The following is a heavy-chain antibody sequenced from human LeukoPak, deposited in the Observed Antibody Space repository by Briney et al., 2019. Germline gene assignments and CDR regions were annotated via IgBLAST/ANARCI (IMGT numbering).Heavy chain of an antibody. J-gene: IGHJ6*03. V-gene: IGHV4-4*07. D-gene: IGHD3-22*01. CDR1: GGSISSYY. CDR3: ARDRPYYYDSSGYADYYMDV. CDR2: IYTSGST. Sequence: SETLSLTCTVSGGSISSYYWSWIRQPAGKGLEWIRRIYTSGSTNYNPSLKSRVTMSVDTSKNQFSLKLSSVTAADTAVYYCARDRPYYYDSSGYADYYMDVWGKGTTVTVSS.